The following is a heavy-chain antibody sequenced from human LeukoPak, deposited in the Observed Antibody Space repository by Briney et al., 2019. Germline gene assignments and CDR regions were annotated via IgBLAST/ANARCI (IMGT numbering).Heavy chain of an antibody. CDR2: IYYSGST. CDR3: ARDQVGVGASYFDY. D-gene: IGHD1-26*01. V-gene: IGHV4-59*01. Sequence: PSETLSLTCTVSGGSIDSYYWSWIRQPPGKGLEWIGYIYYSGSTNYNPSLKSRVTISVDTSKNQFSLELSSVTSADTAVYYCARDQVGVGASYFDYWGQGTLVTVSS. CDR1: GGSIDSYY. J-gene: IGHJ4*02.